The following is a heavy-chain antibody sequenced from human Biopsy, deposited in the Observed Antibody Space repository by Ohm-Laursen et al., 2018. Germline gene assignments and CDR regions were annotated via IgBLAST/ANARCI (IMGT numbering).Heavy chain of an antibody. D-gene: IGHD2-8*01. Sequence: SLRLSCTASGFTFTNYAMSWVRQAPGKGLEWVSSISASDDSKYYGDSVKGRFTIFRDSSTNTLYLQMNGLRADDTAVYYCATGPVQMVYANLRGEFASWGQGALVTVSS. V-gene: IGHV3-23*01. J-gene: IGHJ5*02. CDR3: ATGPVQMVYANLRGEFAS. CDR1: GFTFTNYA. CDR2: ISASDDSK.